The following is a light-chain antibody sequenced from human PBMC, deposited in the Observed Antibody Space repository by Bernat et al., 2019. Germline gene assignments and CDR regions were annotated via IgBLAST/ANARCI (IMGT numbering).Light chain of an antibody. Sequence: DIQMTQSPSSLSASVGDRVTITCRASQSISSYLNWYQQKPGKAPKLLIYAESSLQSGVPSRFSGSGSGTDFTLTISSLQPEDFATYYCQQSYSTLTWTFGQGTKLEIK. CDR2: AES. J-gene: IGKJ1*01. CDR3: QQSYSTLTWT. V-gene: IGKV1-39*01. CDR1: QSISSY.